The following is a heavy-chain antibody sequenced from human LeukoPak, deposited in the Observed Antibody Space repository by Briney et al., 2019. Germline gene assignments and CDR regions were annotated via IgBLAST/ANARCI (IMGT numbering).Heavy chain of an antibody. CDR2: ISYDGSNK. D-gene: IGHD2-15*01. Sequence: GGSLRLSCAASGFTFSSYGMHWVRQAPGKGLEWVAVISYDGSNKYYADSVKGRFTISRDNSKNTLYLQMNSLRAEDTAVYYCAKDRPALVAAPFHYGMDVWGQGTTVTVSS. CDR3: AKDRPALVAAPFHYGMDV. V-gene: IGHV3-30*18. J-gene: IGHJ6*02. CDR1: GFTFSSYG.